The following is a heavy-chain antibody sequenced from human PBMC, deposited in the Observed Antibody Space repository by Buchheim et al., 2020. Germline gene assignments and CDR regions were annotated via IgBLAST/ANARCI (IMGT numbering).Heavy chain of an antibody. V-gene: IGHV4-30-4*01. Sequence: QVQLQESGPGLVKPSQTLSLTCTVSGGSISSGDYYWSWIRQPPGKGLEWIVYIFYSGSTYYNPSLTSRVTISVDTSKNQFSLMLSSVTAADTAVYYCARALGDGYCSGGSCYPVRHNWFDPWGQGTL. J-gene: IGHJ5*02. CDR3: ARALGDGYCSGGSCYPVRHNWFDP. CDR2: IFYSGST. CDR1: GGSISSGDYY. D-gene: IGHD2-15*01.